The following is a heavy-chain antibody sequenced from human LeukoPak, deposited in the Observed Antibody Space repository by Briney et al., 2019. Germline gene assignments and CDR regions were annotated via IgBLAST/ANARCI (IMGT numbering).Heavy chain of an antibody. J-gene: IGHJ4*02. V-gene: IGHV4-38-2*02. Sequence: SETLSLTCTVSGYSISSGYYWGWIRQPPGKGLKWIGSISHSGSTYYNPSLKSRVTISVDTSKNQFSLKLSSVTAADTAVYYCARYSEEGYCTNGVCYNFDYWGQGTLVTVSS. CDR1: GYSISSGYY. D-gene: IGHD2-8*01. CDR3: ARYSEEGYCTNGVCYNFDY. CDR2: ISHSGST.